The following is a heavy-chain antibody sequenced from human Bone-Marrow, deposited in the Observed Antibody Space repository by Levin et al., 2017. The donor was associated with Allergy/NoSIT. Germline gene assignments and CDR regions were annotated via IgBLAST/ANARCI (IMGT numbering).Heavy chain of an antibody. D-gene: IGHD2-15*01. CDR2: ISTNTGTP. Sequence: GESLKTSCKASGYTFTTYAMQWVRQAPGQGLEWMGWISTNTGTPGYAQGFSGRFVFSLDTSASTAYLQIDSLETEDTAVYYCARAIGTCSSTTCYLAYWGQGTLVTVSS. J-gene: IGHJ4*02. V-gene: IGHV7-4-1*01. CDR3: ARAIGTCSSTTCYLAY. CDR1: GYTFTTYA.